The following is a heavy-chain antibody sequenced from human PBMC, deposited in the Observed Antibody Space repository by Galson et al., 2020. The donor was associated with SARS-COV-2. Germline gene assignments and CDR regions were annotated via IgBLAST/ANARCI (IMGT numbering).Heavy chain of an antibody. V-gene: IGHV3-30*03. CDR3: ARDGATQTPLWFGELLIDYFDY. Sequence: GESLKISCAASGFTFSNYGMHWVRQAPGKGLEWVAVISYDGSNKYYADSVKGRFTISRDNSKNTLYLQMNSLRAEDTAVYYCARDGATQTPLWFGELLIDYFDYWGQGTLVTVSS. D-gene: IGHD3-10*01. CDR2: ISYDGSNK. CDR1: GFTFSNYG. J-gene: IGHJ4*02.